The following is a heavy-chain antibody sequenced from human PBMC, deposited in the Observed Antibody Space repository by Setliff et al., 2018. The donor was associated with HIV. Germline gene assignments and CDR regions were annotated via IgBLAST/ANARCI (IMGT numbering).Heavy chain of an antibody. CDR1: RGSISRYY. D-gene: IGHD4-17*01. V-gene: IGHV4-59*01. J-gene: IGHJ3*02. Sequence: SETLSLTCTVSRGSISRYYWSWIRQPPGKGLEWIGYIYYTGTTKYNPSLKSRVTMSVDTSKNQLSLKLSSPTAADTAVYYCARDRPPSTVDMLGAFDRWGQGTMVTVSS. CDR3: ARDRPPSTVDMLGAFDR. CDR2: IYYTGTT.